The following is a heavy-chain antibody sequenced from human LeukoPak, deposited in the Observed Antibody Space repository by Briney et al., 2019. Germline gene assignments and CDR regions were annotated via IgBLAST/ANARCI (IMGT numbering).Heavy chain of an antibody. Sequence: GGSLRLSCAASGFTFDDYAMHWVRQAPGKGLEWVSGISWKSGSIGYADSVKGRFTISRDNAKNSLYLQMNSLRAEDTALYYCAKDMGAAAAGTRYYGMDVWGQGTTVTVSS. CDR3: AKDMGAAAAGTRYYGMDV. J-gene: IGHJ6*02. CDR1: GFTFDDYA. D-gene: IGHD6-13*01. V-gene: IGHV3-9*01. CDR2: ISWKSGSI.